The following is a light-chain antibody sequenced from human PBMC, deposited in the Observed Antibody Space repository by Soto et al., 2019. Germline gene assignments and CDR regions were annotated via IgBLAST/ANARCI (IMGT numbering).Light chain of an antibody. CDR1: QSLLHSNGYNY. V-gene: IGKV2-28*01. CDR3: MQALHTPLT. CDR2: LGS. Sequence: DIVMTQSPLSLPVTPGEPASISCRSSQSLLHSNGYNYLDWYLQKPGQSPQLLISLGSNRAPGVPDRFSGSGSGTDFTLNLNRVEAEDVGVYYCMQALHTPLTFGGGTKVEIK. J-gene: IGKJ4*01.